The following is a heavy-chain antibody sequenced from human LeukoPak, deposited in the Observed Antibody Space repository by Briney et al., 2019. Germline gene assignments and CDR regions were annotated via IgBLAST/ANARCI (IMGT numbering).Heavy chain of an antibody. D-gene: IGHD1-26*01. V-gene: IGHV4-59*01. J-gene: IGHJ4*02. CDR3: ARGDRVGATTFSLGY. CDR2: IYYSGST. Sequence: SETLSLTCTVSGGSISSYYWSWIRQPPGKGLEWIGYIYYSGSTNYNPSLKSRVTISVDTSKNQFSLKLSSVTAADTAVYYCARGDRVGATTFSLGYWGQGTLVTVSS. CDR1: GGSISSYY.